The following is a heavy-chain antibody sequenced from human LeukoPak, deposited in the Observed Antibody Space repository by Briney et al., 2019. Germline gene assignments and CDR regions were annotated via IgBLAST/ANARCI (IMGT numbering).Heavy chain of an antibody. CDR2: ISSDGSNK. Sequence: PGGSLRLSCAASGFTFSSSVMHWVRQAPGKGLEWVAIISSDGSNKYYLDSVKGRFSISRDNSNNTLYLQMNSLRPEDTAVYYCVNLGSSSWYSTGRYYFDYWGQGTLVTVSS. CDR1: GFTFSSSV. CDR3: VNLGSSSWYSTGRYYFDY. J-gene: IGHJ4*02. V-gene: IGHV3-30-3*01. D-gene: IGHD6-13*01.